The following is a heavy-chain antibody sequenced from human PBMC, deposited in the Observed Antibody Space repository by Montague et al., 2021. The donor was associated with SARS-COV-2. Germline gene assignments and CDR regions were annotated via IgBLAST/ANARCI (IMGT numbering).Heavy chain of an antibody. V-gene: IGHV4-39*01. Sequence: SETLSLTCTVSGGSISSSSYYWGWIRQPPGKGLEWIGSIYYSGSTYYNPSLKSRVTISVDTSKNQFSLKLSSVTAADTAVYLCARHEDILTTYYYYYCMDVWGQGTTVTVSS. D-gene: IGHD3-9*01. CDR3: ARHEDILTTYYYYYCMDV. CDR2: IYYSGST. J-gene: IGHJ6*02. CDR1: GGSISSSSYY.